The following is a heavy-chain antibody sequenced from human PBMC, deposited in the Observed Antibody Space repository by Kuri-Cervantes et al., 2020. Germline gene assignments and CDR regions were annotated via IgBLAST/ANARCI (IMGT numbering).Heavy chain of an antibody. CDR3: VSHFGVLIHY. J-gene: IGHJ4*02. D-gene: IGHD3-3*01. V-gene: IGHV3-21*06. CDR2: IRSSSTFI. CDR1: GFTFSSYA. Sequence: GESQKISCAASGFTFSSYAMNWVRQAPGKGLEWVSSIRSSSTFIFYTDSVRGRFTISRDNTENSLYLQMNNLRAEDTAVYYCVSHFGVLIHYWGQGTQVTVSS.